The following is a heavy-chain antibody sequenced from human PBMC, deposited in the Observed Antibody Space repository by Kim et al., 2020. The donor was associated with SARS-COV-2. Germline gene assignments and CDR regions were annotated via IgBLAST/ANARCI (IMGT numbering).Heavy chain of an antibody. CDR2: ISAYNGNT. D-gene: IGHD2-2*01. CDR3: ARASPIVVVPAAMDLYYYYGMDV. J-gene: IGHJ6*02. V-gene: IGHV1-18*01. CDR1: GYTFTSYG. Sequence: ASVKVSCKASGYTFTSYGISWVRQAPGQGLEWMGWISAYNGNTNYAQKLQGRVTMTTDTYTSTAYMELRSLRSDDTAVYYCARASPIVVVPAAMDLYYYYGMDVWGQGTTVTVSS.